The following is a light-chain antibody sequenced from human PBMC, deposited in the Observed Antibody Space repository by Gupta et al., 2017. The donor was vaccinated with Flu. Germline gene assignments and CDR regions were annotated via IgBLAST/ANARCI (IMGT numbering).Light chain of an antibody. CDR2: GAS. CDR3: QQYNNGPPMYT. CDR1: QSVSSN. J-gene: IGKJ2*01. Sequence: EVVMTPSPPTLSVSPGERATLSCRASQSVSSNLAWYQQKPGQAPRLLIYGASTRATGIPPRFSGSGAGTEFTLSISSRQSEDFAVYFCQQYNNGPPMYTFGQGTKLEIK. V-gene: IGKV3-15*01.